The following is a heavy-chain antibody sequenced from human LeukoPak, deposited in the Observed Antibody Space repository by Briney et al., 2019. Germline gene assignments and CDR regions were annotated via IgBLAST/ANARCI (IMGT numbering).Heavy chain of an antibody. CDR1: GYSISSGYY. Sequence: SETLSLTCAVSGYSISSGYYWGWIRQPPGKGLEWVGSIYHSGSTYYNPSLKSRVTISVDTSKNQFSLKLSSVTAAATAGYYFASESSGLFLGGPFDYWGQGTLVTVSS. CDR2: IYHSGST. J-gene: IGHJ4*02. CDR3: ASESSGLFLGGPFDY. V-gene: IGHV4-38-2*01. D-gene: IGHD6-19*01.